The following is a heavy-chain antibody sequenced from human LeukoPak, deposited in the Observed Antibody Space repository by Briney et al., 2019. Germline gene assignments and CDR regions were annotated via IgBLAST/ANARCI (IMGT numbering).Heavy chain of an antibody. V-gene: IGHV5-51*01. CDR1: GYSFTCYL. CDR3: ERHRTTGYSVSAFDM. Sequence: GESLKISCEGSGYSFTCYLIGGVRAMRGKGLEWVGFIYPHDSHTRYSTSFEGQLTISADKSINTAYLQWSRLSASDTAMYYCERHRTTGYSVSAFDMWGQGTLVTVSS. CDR2: IYPHDSHT. D-gene: IGHD5/OR15-5a*01. J-gene: IGHJ3*02.